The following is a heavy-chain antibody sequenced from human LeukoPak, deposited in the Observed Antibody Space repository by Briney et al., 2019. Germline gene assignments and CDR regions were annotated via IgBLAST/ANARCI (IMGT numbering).Heavy chain of an antibody. V-gene: IGHV4-34*01. J-gene: IGHJ6*03. CDR1: GFTFSNYW. D-gene: IGHD6-6*01. CDR3: ARVSIAARNMDV. CDR2: INHSGST. Sequence: PGGSLRLSCEVSGFTFSNYWMSWIRQPPGKGLEWIGEINHSGSTNYNPSLKSRVTISVDTSKNQFSLKLSSVTAADTAVYYCARVSIAARNMDVWGKGTTVTVSS.